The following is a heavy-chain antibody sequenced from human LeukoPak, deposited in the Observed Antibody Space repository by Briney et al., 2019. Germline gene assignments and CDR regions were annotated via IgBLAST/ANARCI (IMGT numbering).Heavy chain of an antibody. CDR1: GGSISSYY. CDR2: IYYSGST. CDR3: ARHTFNAFDI. V-gene: IGHV4-59*08. J-gene: IGHJ3*02. Sequence: SETLSLTCTVSGGSISSYYWSWIRQPPGKGLEWIGYIYYSGSTDYNPSLKSRVTISVDTSKNQFSLKLSSVTAADTAVYYCARHTFNAFDIWGQGTMVTVSS.